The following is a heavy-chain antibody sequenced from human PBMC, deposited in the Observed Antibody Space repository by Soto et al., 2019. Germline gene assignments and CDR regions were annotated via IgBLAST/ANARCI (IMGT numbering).Heavy chain of an antibody. J-gene: IGHJ4*02. Sequence: QVPLQESGPGLVKPSGTLSLTCAVSGGSISSDYWWSWVRQPPGKGLEWIGEMHHSGTTNYNPSLESQVTKSIDYSKNQFSQQLTSVTAADTAVYYCARVFLGPAFGFDYWGQGTLVTVSS. D-gene: IGHD3-10*01. CDR3: ARVFLGPAFGFDY. V-gene: IGHV4-4*02. CDR2: MHHSGTT. CDR1: GGSISSDYW.